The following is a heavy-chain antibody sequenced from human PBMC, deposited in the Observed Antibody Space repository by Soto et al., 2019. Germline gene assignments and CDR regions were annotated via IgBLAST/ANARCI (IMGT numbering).Heavy chain of an antibody. CDR1: GGSLSSDNFF. Sequence: QVQLQESGPGLVKPSQTPSVTCTVSGGSLSSDNFFWSWVRQHPETGLEWVGYIYHTGAAYYNPSLKSRLTISLDTSKNRFSLSLISVTAADTAFYYCEREVISPATSDAFDIWGQGTMVTVSS. J-gene: IGHJ3*02. CDR2: IYHTGAA. CDR3: EREVISPATSDAFDI. V-gene: IGHV4-31*03. D-gene: IGHD1-26*01.